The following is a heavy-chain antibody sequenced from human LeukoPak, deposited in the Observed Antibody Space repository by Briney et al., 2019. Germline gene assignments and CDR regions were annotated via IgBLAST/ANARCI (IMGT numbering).Heavy chain of an antibody. V-gene: IGHV3-74*01. CDR1: GFTFSSYW. CDR2: IKSDGSST. Sequence: GGSLRLSCAASGFTFSSYWIHWVRQAPGRGLVWVSRIKSDGSSTSYADSVQGRFTISRDNAKNTLYLQMNSLRAEDTAVYYCARDNNSWFDPWGQGTLVTVSS. CDR3: ARDNNSWFDP. J-gene: IGHJ5*02.